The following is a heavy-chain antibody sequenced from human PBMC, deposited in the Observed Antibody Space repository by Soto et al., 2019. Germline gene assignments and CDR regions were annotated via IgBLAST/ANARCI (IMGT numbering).Heavy chain of an antibody. D-gene: IGHD6-13*01. CDR3: ARDELRSAVAGSFYGMDV. V-gene: IGHV4-59*01. CDR2: IHYSGTT. Sequence: LSLTCTVSGDSISSYYWTWIRQPPGKGLEWIGYIHYSGTTNYNPSLKSRVTISLDTSKNQFSLKLRSVTAADTAVYYCARDELRSAVAGSFYGMDVWGQGTAVTVSS. J-gene: IGHJ6*02. CDR1: GDSISSYY.